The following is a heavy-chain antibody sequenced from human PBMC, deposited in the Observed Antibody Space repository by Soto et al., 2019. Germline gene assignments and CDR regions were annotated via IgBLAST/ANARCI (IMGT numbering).Heavy chain of an antibody. D-gene: IGHD5-12*01. CDR1: GGSISSYY. Sequence: SETLSLTCTVSGGSISSYYWSWIRQPPGKGLEWIGYIYYSGSTNYNPSLKSRVTISVDTSKNQFSLKLSSVTAADTAVYYCARVGVSGYSYFDYWGQGTLVTVSS. J-gene: IGHJ4*02. CDR2: IYYSGST. V-gene: IGHV4-59*01. CDR3: ARVGVSGYSYFDY.